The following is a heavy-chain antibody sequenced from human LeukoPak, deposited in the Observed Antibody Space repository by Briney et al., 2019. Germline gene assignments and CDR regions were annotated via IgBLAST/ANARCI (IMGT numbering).Heavy chain of an antibody. CDR3: ARTNQIAETAFDI. V-gene: IGHV4-59*01. D-gene: IGHD1-14*01. Sequence: SETLSLTCTVSSGSINNYYWSWIRQTPGKGLEWIGYILSSGSTNYNPSVKSRVTISVDTSKNQFSLKLSSVTAADTAVYYCARTNQIAETAFDIWGQGTMVIVTS. CDR1: SGSINNYY. CDR2: ILSSGST. J-gene: IGHJ3*02.